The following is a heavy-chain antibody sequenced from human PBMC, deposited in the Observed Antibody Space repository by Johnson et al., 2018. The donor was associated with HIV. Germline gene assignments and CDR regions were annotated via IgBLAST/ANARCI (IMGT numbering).Heavy chain of an antibody. Sequence: EVQLLESGGGLVQPGGSLRLSCAASGFTFSSYWMHWVRQAPGKGLVWVSRISSDGVTTTDYAAPVKGRFTISRDDSKNTLYLQMNSLKTEDTAVYYCTTGQLERRSPNDAFDIWGQRTMVTVSS. CDR3: TTGQLERRSPNDAFDI. V-gene: IGHV3-15*07. CDR1: GFTFSSYW. CDR2: ISSDGVTTT. D-gene: IGHD1-1*01. J-gene: IGHJ3*02.